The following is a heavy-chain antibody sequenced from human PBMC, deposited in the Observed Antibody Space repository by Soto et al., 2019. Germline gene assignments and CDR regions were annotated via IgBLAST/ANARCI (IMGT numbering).Heavy chain of an antibody. CDR3: ASYYGSRSYRNYYYYVDV. V-gene: IGHV4-34*01. J-gene: IGHJ6*03. Sequence: SDTLSLTCAVYGGSFSGYYWSWIRQPPGKGKEWIGEINHSGSPNYNPSLKSRVTISVDTSKNQFSLKLSSVTAADTAVYYCASYYGSRSYRNYYYYVDVWGKETTVTVSS. D-gene: IGHD3-10*01. CDR2: INHSGSP. CDR1: GGSFSGYY.